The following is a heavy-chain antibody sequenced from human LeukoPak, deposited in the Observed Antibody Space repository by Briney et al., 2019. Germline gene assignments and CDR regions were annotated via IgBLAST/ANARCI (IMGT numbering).Heavy chain of an antibody. Sequence: AGGSLRLSCAASGFTFSGSAMHWVRQASGKGLEWVGRIRSKANSYATEYAASVKGRFTISRDDSKNTAYLQMNSLRAEDTAVYYCAREMLAVAGTFRSAFDIWGQGTMVTVSS. CDR1: GFTFSGSA. D-gene: IGHD6-19*01. V-gene: IGHV3-73*01. CDR3: AREMLAVAGTFRSAFDI. J-gene: IGHJ3*02. CDR2: IRSKANSYAT.